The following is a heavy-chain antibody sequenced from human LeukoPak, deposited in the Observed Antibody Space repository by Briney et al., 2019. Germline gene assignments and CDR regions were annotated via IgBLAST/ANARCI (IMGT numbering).Heavy chain of an antibody. Sequence: ASVKVSCKASGYTFTGYYMHWVRQAPGQGLGWMGRINPNSGGTNYAQKFQGRVTMTRDTSISTAFMELSRLRSDDTAVYYCARGYRTVGAIEYFQHWGQGTLVTVSS. J-gene: IGHJ1*01. V-gene: IGHV1-2*06. D-gene: IGHD1-26*01. CDR2: INPNSGGT. CDR3: ARGYRTVGAIEYFQH. CDR1: GYTFTGYY.